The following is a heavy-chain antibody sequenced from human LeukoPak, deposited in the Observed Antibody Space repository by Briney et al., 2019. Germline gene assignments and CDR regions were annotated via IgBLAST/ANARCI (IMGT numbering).Heavy chain of an antibody. CDR1: GFTFSSYS. CDR2: ISGSGGST. J-gene: IGHJ4*02. Sequence: GGSLRLTCAASGFTFSSYSMNWVRQAPGKGLEWVSAISGSGGSTYYADSVKGRFTISRDNSKNTLYLQMSSLRAEDTAVYYCAKDRGVGVVIILDYWGQGTLVTVSS. D-gene: IGHD3-3*01. CDR3: AKDRGVGVVIILDY. V-gene: IGHV3-23*01.